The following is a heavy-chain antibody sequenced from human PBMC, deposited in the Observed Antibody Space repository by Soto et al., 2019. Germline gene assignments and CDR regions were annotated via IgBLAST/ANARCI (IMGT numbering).Heavy chain of an antibody. CDR2: IFQSGST. Sequence: PSETLSLTCGVSGGTIRSPDWWTWVRQPPGKGLEWIGEIFQSGSTNYTPSLESRVTISVDKSKNQFCLTLTSVTAADTAVYFCARGRGRYSSGWSWFDPWGQGILVTSPQ. CDR1: GGTIRSPDW. V-gene: IGHV4-4*02. J-gene: IGHJ5*02. CDR3: ARGRGRYSSGWSWFDP. D-gene: IGHD6-19*01.